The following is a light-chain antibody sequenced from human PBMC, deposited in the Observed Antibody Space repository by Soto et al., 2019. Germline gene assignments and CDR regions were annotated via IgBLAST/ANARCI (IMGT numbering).Light chain of an antibody. CDR1: SGSIASNY. Sequence: NFMLTQSHSVSESPGKTVTISCTRSSGSIASNYVQWYQQRPGSAPTTVIYEDNQRPSGVPDRFSGSIDSSSNSASLTIAGLKTEDEADYYCQSYDSSTHGVFGSGTQLTVL. CDR3: QSYDSSTHGV. J-gene: IGLJ6*01. V-gene: IGLV6-57*03. CDR2: EDN.